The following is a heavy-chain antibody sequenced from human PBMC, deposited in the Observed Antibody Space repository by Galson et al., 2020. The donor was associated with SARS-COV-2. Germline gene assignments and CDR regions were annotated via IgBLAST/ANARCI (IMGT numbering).Heavy chain of an antibody. V-gene: IGHV3-23*01. D-gene: IGHD2-2*01. J-gene: IGHJ4*02. CDR1: GFTFSSHA. Sequence: GGSLRLSCAASGFTFSSHAMSWVRQTPGQGLDWVSAISGSGGSTYYADSVKGRFTISRDNFKNTLYLQMNSLRAEDTAVYYCARAVPATAYLFDYWGQGTLVTVSS. CDR2: ISGSGGST. CDR3: ARAVPATAYLFDY.